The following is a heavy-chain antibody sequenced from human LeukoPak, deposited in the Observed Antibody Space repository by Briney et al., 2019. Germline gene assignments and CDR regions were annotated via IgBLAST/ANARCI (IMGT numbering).Heavy chain of an antibody. Sequence: GASVKVSCKASGYTCTSYGISWVRQAPGQGLEWMGWISAYNGNTNYAQKLQGRVTMTTDTSTSTAYMELRSLRSDDTAVYYCARVHRYSGSYNPFDYWGQGTLVTVSS. CDR2: ISAYNGNT. CDR1: GYTCTSYG. CDR3: ARVHRYSGSYNPFDY. J-gene: IGHJ4*02. D-gene: IGHD1-26*01. V-gene: IGHV1-18*01.